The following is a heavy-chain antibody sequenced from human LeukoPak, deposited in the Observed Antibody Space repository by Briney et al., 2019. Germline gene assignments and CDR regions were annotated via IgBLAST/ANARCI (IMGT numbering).Heavy chain of an antibody. J-gene: IGHJ6*03. Sequence: PGGSLRLSWAASGFTFSSYGMHWVRQAPGKGLEWVAVIWYDGSNKYYADSVKGRFTISRDNSKNSLYLQMNSLRAEDTALYYCAREGRGALPDPYYYYYMDVWGKGTTVTVSS. CDR2: IWYDGSNK. D-gene: IGHD1-26*01. CDR3: AREGRGALPDPYYYYYMDV. V-gene: IGHV3-33*01. CDR1: GFTFSSYG.